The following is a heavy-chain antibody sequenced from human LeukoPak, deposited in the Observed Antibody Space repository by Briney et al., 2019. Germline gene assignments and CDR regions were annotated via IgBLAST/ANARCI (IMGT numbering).Heavy chain of an antibody. D-gene: IGHD3-22*01. Sequence: EASVKVSCKASGGTFSSYAISWVRQAPGQGLEWMGWISAYNGNTNYAQKLQGRVTMTTDTSTSTAYMELRSLRSDDTAVYYCARDAGITMIVGDAFDIWGQGTMVTVSS. J-gene: IGHJ3*02. CDR2: ISAYNGNT. V-gene: IGHV1-18*01. CDR1: GGTFSSYA. CDR3: ARDAGITMIVGDAFDI.